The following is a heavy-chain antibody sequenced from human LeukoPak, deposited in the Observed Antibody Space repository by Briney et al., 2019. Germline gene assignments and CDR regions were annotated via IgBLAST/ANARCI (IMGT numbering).Heavy chain of an antibody. V-gene: IGHV4-34*01. CDR2: INHSGST. D-gene: IGHD3-22*01. CDR1: GGSFSGYY. J-gene: IGHJ4*02. Sequence: PSETLSLTCAVYGGSFSGYYWSWIGQPPGKGLEWIGEINHSGSTNYNPSLKSRVTISVDTSKHQFSLKLSSVTAADTAVYYCARGPPQYYYDSSGYYYLGYWGQGTLVTVSS. CDR3: ARGPPQYYYDSSGYYYLGY.